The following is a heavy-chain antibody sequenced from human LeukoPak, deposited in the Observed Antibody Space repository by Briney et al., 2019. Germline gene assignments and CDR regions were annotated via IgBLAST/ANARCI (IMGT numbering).Heavy chain of an antibody. CDR2: INSEGTST. Sequence: GGSLRLSCAASGFTFSSYWMHWVRQAPGKGLVWVSRINSEGTSTSYADSVKGRFTISRDNAENTLYLQMNDLRVEDTAVFYCANTGQGYTYGFDYWGQGTLVTVSP. V-gene: IGHV3-74*01. CDR3: ANTGQGYTYGFDY. J-gene: IGHJ4*02. D-gene: IGHD5-18*01. CDR1: GFTFSSYW.